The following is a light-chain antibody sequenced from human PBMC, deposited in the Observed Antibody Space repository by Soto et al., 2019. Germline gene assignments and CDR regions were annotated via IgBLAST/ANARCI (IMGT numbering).Light chain of an antibody. CDR1: SSDIGGHNY. V-gene: IGLV2-8*01. CDR3: SSYGGRDHFEV. J-gene: IGLJ1*01. Sequence: QSALTQPPSASGSPGQSVTISCTGTSSDIGGHNYVSWYQHHPGKAPKLIIYEVTERPSGVPDRFSGSKSGNTASLTVSGLQAEDEADYYRSSYGGRDHFEVFGTGTKVTVL. CDR2: EVT.